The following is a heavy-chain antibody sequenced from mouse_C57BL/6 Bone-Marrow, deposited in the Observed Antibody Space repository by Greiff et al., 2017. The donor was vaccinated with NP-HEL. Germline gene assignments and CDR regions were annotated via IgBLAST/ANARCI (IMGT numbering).Heavy chain of an antibody. V-gene: IGHV12-3*01. J-gene: IGHJ1*03. CDR1: GFPITSGYY. D-gene: IGHD2-3*01. CDR3: AVDYDGYCYFDV. CDR2: ITHSGDT. Sequence: VKLVESGPGLVKPSQSLFLTCSITGFPITSGYYWFWIRQSPGKPLEWMGYITHSGDTFYNPSLQSPISITRDTSKNQFFLQLNSVTTEYTAMYYVAVDYDGYCYFDVWGTGTTVTVSS.